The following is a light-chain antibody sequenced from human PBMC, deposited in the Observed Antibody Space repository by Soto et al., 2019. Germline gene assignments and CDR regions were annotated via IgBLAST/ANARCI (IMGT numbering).Light chain of an antibody. Sequence: QSALTQPASVSGSPRQSITISCTGTSSDVGGYNYVSWYQQHPGKAPKLMIYEVSNRPSGVFNRFSGSKSGNTASLTISGLQAEDEADYYCSSYTSSSSYVFGTGTKLTVL. J-gene: IGLJ1*01. CDR1: SSDVGGYNY. CDR2: EVS. CDR3: SSYTSSSSYV. V-gene: IGLV2-14*01.